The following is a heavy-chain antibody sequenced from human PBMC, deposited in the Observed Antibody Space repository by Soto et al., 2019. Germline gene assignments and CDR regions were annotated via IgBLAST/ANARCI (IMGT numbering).Heavy chain of an antibody. Sequence: EVQLVESGGGLVQPGGSLRLSCAASGFTFINYWMTWARQAPGKGLEWVANIKQDGSTKYYVDSVRGRFTISRDNARNSLYLQINSLSVEDTAIYCCARIGYSSSSFDYWGQGTLVTVSS. D-gene: IGHD6-6*01. CDR1: GFTFINYW. V-gene: IGHV3-7*01. CDR3: ARIGYSSSSFDY. CDR2: IKQDGSTK. J-gene: IGHJ4*02.